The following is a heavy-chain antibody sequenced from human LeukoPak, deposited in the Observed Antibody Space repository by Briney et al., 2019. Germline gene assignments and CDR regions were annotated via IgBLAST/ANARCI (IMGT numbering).Heavy chain of an antibody. CDR2: ISYDGSNK. J-gene: IGHJ6*02. CDR1: GFTFSSYG. V-gene: IGHV3-30*18. CDR3: AKDPVAAAGTPGLYYYGMDV. Sequence: GGSLRLSCAASGFTFSSYGMHWVRQAPGKGLEWVAVISYDGSNKYYADSVKGRFTISRDNSENTLYLQMNSLRAEDTAVYYCAKDPVAAAGTPGLYYYGMDVWGQGTTVTVSS. D-gene: IGHD6-13*01.